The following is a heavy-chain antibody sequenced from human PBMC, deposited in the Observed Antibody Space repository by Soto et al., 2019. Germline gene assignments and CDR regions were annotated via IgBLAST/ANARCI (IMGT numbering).Heavy chain of an antibody. CDR2: ISYDGSNK. J-gene: IGHJ4*02. CDR3: ARDPGGTDFAEWTYYFDY. D-gene: IGHD3-3*01. CDR1: GFTFSSYA. Sequence: QVQLVESGGGVVQPGRSLRLSCAASGFTFSSYAMHWVRQAPGKGLEWVAVISYDGSNKYYADSVKGRFTISRDNSKNTLYLQMNSLRADETAVYDCARDPGGTDFAEWTYYFDYWGQGTLVTVSS. V-gene: IGHV3-30-3*01.